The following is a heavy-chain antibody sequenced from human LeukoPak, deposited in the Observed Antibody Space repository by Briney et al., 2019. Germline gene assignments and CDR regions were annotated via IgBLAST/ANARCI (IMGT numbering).Heavy chain of an antibody. CDR2: ISWNSGSI. CDR1: GFTFSSYA. Sequence: GGSLRLSCAASGFTFSSYAMSWVRQAPGKGLEWVSGISWNSGSIGYADSVKGRFTISRDNAKNSLYLQMHSLRAEDTAVYYCARWAHSSGFDYWGQGILVTVSS. V-gene: IGHV3-20*04. J-gene: IGHJ4*02. D-gene: IGHD3-22*01. CDR3: ARWAHSSGFDY.